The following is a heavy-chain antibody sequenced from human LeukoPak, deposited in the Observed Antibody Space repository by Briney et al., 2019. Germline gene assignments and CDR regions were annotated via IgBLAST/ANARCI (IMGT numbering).Heavy chain of an antibody. CDR3: AKSSRDGYNLAD. D-gene: IGHD5-24*01. V-gene: IGHV3-30*02. CDR1: GFTFSSYG. J-gene: IGHJ4*02. Sequence: GGSLRLSCAASGFTFSSYGMHWVRQAPGKGLEWVAVIWYGGSNKYYADSVKGRFTISRDNSKNTLYLQMNSLRAEDTAVYYCAKSSRDGYNLADWGQGTLVTVSS. CDR2: IWYGGSNK.